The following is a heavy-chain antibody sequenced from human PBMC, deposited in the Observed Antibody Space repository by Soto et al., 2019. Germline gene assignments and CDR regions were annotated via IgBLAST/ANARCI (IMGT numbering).Heavy chain of an antibody. V-gene: IGHV3-23*01. CDR2: ISGGGDAA. CDR3: ARKILGSTTRPNYWYFAL. Sequence: EVQVLESGGGLVQPGGSLRLSCAGSGFTFINYAMNWVRQAPGKGLEWVSSISGGGDAAFFPDSVRGRFTISRDNSKNTGTLQMNSLGVDDTAVYYCARKILGSTTRPNYWYFALWGRGTLVTVSS. CDR1: GFTFINYA. J-gene: IGHJ2*01. D-gene: IGHD7-27*01.